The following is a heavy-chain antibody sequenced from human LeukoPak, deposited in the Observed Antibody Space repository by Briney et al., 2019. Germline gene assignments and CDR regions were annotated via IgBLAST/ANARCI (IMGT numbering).Heavy chain of an antibody. V-gene: IGHV3-30*02. J-gene: IGHJ4*02. D-gene: IGHD2-2*01. CDR1: GFTFSSYG. CDR2: IRYDGSNK. CDR3: AKESAAITGGIDY. Sequence: GGSLRLSCAASGFTFSSYGMHWVRQAPGKGLEWVAFIRYDGSNKYYADSVKGRFTISRDNSKNTLYLQMNSLRAEDTAVYYCAKESAAITGGIDYWGQGTLVTVSS.